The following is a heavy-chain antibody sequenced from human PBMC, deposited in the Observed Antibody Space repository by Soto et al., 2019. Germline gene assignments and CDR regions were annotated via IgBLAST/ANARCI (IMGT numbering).Heavy chain of an antibody. V-gene: IGHV3-23*01. Sequence: PGGSLRLSCAASGFTFSSYAMSWVRQAPGKGLEWVSAISGSGGSTYYADSVKGRFTISRDNSKNTLYLQMNSLRAEDTAVYYCAKDFEPAYYYGMDVWGQGTTVTVS. J-gene: IGHJ6*02. CDR1: GFTFSSYA. CDR2: ISGSGGST. CDR3: AKDFEPAYYYGMDV.